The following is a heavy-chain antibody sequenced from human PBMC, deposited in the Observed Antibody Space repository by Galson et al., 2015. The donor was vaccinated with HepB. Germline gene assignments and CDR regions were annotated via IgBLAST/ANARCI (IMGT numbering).Heavy chain of an antibody. Sequence: SLRLSCAASGFTFSSYAMHWVRQAPGKGLEWVAVISYDGSNKYYADSVKGRFTISRDNSKNTLYLQMNSLRAEDTAVYYCARDRLLYAAGTGYYYGMDVWGQGTTVTVSS. J-gene: IGHJ6*02. CDR3: ARDRLLYAAGTGYYYGMDV. D-gene: IGHD6-13*01. CDR2: ISYDGSNK. V-gene: IGHV3-30-3*01. CDR1: GFTFSSYA.